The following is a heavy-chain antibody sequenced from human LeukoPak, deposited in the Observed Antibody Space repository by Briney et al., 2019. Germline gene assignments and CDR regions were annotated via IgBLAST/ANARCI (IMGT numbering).Heavy chain of an antibody. CDR1: GGSISSYY. CDR2: IYTSGST. V-gene: IGHV4-4*07. J-gene: IGHJ5*02. D-gene: IGHD6-13*01. CDR3: AREYSSSWYLNWFDP. Sequence: SETLSLTCTVSGGSISSYYWSWIRQPAGKGLEWIGRIYTSGSTNYNPSLKSRVTMSVDTSKNQFSLKLSSVTAADTAVYYCAREYSSSWYLNWFDPWGQGTLVTVSS.